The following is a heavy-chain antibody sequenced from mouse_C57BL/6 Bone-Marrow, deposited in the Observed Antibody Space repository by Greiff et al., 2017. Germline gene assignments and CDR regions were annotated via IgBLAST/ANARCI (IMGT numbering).Heavy chain of an antibody. V-gene: IGHV1-59*01. J-gene: IGHJ3*01. CDR3: AREYGSRWGFAD. D-gene: IGHD1-1*01. CDR1: GYTFTSYW. CDR2: IDPSDSYT. Sequence: QVQLQQPGAELVRPGTSVKLSCKASGYTFTSYWMHWVKQRPGQGLEWIGVIDPSDSYTNYNQKFKGKATLTVDTSSSTAYMQLSSLTSEDSAVYCCAREYGSRWGFADWGKGTMVTVSA.